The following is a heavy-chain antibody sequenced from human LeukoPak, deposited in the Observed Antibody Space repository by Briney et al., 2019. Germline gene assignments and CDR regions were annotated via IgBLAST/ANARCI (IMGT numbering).Heavy chain of an antibody. CDR3: ARRGYSGYDQFDY. J-gene: IGHJ4*02. V-gene: IGHV1-69*02. CDR2: IIPILGIA. D-gene: IGHD5-12*01. Sequence: GASVKVSCKASGGTFSSYTISWVRQAPGQGLEWMGRIIPILGIANYAQKFQGRVTITADKSTSTAYMELSSLRSEDTAVYYCARRGYSGYDQFDYWGQGTLVTVSS. CDR1: GGTFSSYT.